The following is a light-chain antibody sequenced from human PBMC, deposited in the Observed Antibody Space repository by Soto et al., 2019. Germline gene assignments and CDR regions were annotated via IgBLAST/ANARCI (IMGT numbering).Light chain of an antibody. CDR2: GAS. CDR1: QSVSSSF. CDR3: QQYGSSLGT. V-gene: IGKV3-20*01. J-gene: IGKJ1*01. Sequence: ILLTQYPGSLSVSPGERATLSCGASQSVSSSFLAWYQQNVGQAPRLLIYGASSRATGIPDRFSGSGSGTVFTFTISRPDSEVFALYYCQQYGSSLGTFGQGTKVE.